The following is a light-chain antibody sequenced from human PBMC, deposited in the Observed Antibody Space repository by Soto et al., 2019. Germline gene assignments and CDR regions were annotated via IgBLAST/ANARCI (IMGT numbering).Light chain of an antibody. CDR3: QQYDSSPWT. Sequence: EIVLTQSPGTLSLSPGERATLSCRASQSVSSNYLAWYQQKPGQAPRLLIYGASSRATGIPDRFSGSGSGTDLSLTISSLEPEDLAVYYCQQYDSSPWTFGQGTKVEIK. CDR1: QSVSSNY. CDR2: GAS. J-gene: IGKJ1*01. V-gene: IGKV3-20*01.